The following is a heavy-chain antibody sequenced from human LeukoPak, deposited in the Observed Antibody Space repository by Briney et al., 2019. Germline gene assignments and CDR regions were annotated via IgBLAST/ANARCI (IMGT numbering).Heavy chain of an antibody. CDR3: ARRGYNYGYYFDY. CDR2: IYPGDSDT. D-gene: IGHD5-18*01. J-gene: IGHJ4*02. CDR1: GYSFTSYW. V-gene: IGHV5-51*01. Sequence: GESLKISCKGSGYSFTSYWIGWVRQMPGRGLEWMGIIYPGDSDTRYSPSFQGQVTISADKSISTAYLQWSSLKASDTAMYYCARRGYNYGYYFDYWGQGTLVTVSA.